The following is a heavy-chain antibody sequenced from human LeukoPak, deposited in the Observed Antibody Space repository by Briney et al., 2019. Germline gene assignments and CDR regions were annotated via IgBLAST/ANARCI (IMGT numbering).Heavy chain of an antibody. CDR2: IHKSGHT. J-gene: IGHJ4*02. V-gene: IGHV4-4*08. CDR3: ARVSLVRGAPDYYFDY. Sequence: SETLSLTCTFSGDPISNHFWSWIRQPPGKGLEWIAYIHKSGHTNSNPSLNSRVTISIDTSTSQFSLRLSSVTPADTAVYYCARVSLVRGAPDYYFDYWGQGTLVTVSS. D-gene: IGHD3-10*01. CDR1: GDPISNHF.